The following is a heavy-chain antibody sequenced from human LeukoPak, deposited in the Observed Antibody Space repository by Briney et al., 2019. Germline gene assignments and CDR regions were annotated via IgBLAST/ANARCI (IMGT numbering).Heavy chain of an antibody. J-gene: IGHJ4*02. CDR3: TRSTAWSRWDY. V-gene: IGHV3-66*01. CDR2: INNGDTI. D-gene: IGHD1-1*01. Sequence: GSLSLSCAASGFPDNTNHMSWVRQAPGKGLEWVSIINNGDTIYYTDSVKGRFTISRDNSKNTLYLQVNSLRVEDTAVYYCTRSTAWSRWDYWGPGTLVTVSS. CDR1: GFPDNTNH.